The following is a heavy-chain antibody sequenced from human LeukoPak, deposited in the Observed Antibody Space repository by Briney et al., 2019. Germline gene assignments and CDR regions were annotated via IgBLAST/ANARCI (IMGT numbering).Heavy chain of an antibody. Sequence: SETLSLTCSVSGDSISSRNSCRCWIRQSPGKGLEWIGSMYYSGNTYYNPSLKSRVTISVDTSKNQFSLKLSSVTAADTAVYYCARAVVGRDGYNYGYWGQGTLVTVSS. J-gene: IGHJ4*02. CDR2: MYYSGNT. V-gene: IGHV4-39*07. CDR1: GDSISSRNSC. CDR3: ARAVVGRDGYNYGY. D-gene: IGHD5-24*01.